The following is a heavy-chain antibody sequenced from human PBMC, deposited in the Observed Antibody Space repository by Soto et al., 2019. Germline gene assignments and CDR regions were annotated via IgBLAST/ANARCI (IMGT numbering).Heavy chain of an antibody. CDR3: ARTANYGGCDN. Sequence: QVQLQESGPGLVKPSETLSLTCIVSGGSISNHSWSWIRQSPGKGLEWIGYIYYSGSTNYNPSLKSRVTISVDTSKNQFSLKLSSVTAADTAVYYCARTANYGGCDNWGQGTLVTVSS. D-gene: IGHD2-21*02. J-gene: IGHJ4*02. CDR2: IYYSGST. V-gene: IGHV4-59*11. CDR1: GGSISNHS.